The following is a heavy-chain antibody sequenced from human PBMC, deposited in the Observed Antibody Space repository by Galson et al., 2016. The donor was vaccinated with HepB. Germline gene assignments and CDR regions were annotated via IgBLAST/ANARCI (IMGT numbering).Heavy chain of an antibody. V-gene: IGHV3-30*03. CDR1: GLTFSSYG. D-gene: IGHD4-17*01. CDR3: AAVRGRGGDYARAIDAFDI. Sequence: SLRLSCAASGLTFSSYGMHWVRQAPGKGLEWVAVISYDGSNKYYADSVKGRFSISRDNSKNKLYLQMNSLRAEDTAVYYCAAVRGRGGDYARAIDAFDIWGQGTMVTVSS. J-gene: IGHJ3*02. CDR2: ISYDGSNK.